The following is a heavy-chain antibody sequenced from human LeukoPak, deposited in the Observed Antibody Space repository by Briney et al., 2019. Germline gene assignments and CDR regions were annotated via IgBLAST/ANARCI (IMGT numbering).Heavy chain of an antibody. D-gene: IGHD6-25*01. V-gene: IGHV4-4*09. CDR1: GGSISSYY. CDR2: IYTSGST. J-gene: IGHJ4*02. CDR3: ARRAARTSSPIDY. Sequence: SETLSLTCTVSGGSISSYYWSWIRQPPGKGLEWIGYIYTSGSTNHNPSLKSRVTISVDTSKNQFSLKLSSVTAADTAVYYCARRAARTSSPIDYWGQGTLVTVSS.